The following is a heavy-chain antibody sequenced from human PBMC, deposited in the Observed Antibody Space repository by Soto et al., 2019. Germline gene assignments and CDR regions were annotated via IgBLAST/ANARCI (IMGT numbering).Heavy chain of an antibody. CDR1: GYTFTTYY. CDR3: ARAGSGLVTNWFDP. Sequence: ASVKVSCKASGYTFTTYYIHWVRQAPGQGLEWMGIINPSSGSTSYAQKFQGRVAMTTDTSTSTVYMELRSLRSDDTAVYYCARAGSGLVTNWFDPWGQGTLVTVSS. D-gene: IGHD6-19*01. V-gene: IGHV1-46*01. CDR2: INPSSGST. J-gene: IGHJ5*02.